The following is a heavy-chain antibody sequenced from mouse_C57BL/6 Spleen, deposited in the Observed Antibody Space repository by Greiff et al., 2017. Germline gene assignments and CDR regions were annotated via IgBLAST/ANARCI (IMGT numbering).Heavy chain of an antibody. Sequence: VQLQESGAELVRPGASVTLSCKASGYTFTDYEMHWVKQTPVHGLEWIGAIDPETGGTAYNQKFKGKAILTADKSSSTAYMELRSLTSEDSAVYYCTRRNDYDGAMDYWGQGTSVTVSS. V-gene: IGHV1-15*01. CDR1: GYTFTDYE. D-gene: IGHD2-4*01. CDR3: TRRNDYDGAMDY. J-gene: IGHJ4*01. CDR2: IDPETGGT.